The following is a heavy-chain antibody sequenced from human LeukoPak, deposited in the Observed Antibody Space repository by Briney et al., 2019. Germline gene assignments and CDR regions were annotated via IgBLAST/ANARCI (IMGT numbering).Heavy chain of an antibody. CDR3: AKEDNMGYYYYMDV. V-gene: IGHV3-30*02. D-gene: IGHD2-15*01. Sequence: GGSLRLSCAASGFTFSSYGMHWVRQAPGKGLEWVAFIRYDGSNKYYADSVKGRFTISRDNSKNTLYLQMNSLRAEDTAVYYCAKEDNMGYYYYMDVWGKGTTVTISS. J-gene: IGHJ6*03. CDR1: GFTFSSYG. CDR2: IRYDGSNK.